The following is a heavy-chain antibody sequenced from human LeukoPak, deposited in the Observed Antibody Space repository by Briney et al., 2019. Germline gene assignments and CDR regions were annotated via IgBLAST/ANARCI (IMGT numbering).Heavy chain of an antibody. Sequence: SVKVSCKASGGTFSSYAISWVRQAPGQGLEWMGRIIPILGIANYTQKFQDRVTITADKSTSTAYMELSSLRSEDTAVYYCARGYSSVDYFDYWGQGTLVTVSS. J-gene: IGHJ4*02. D-gene: IGHD6-19*01. CDR3: ARGYSSVDYFDY. V-gene: IGHV1-69*04. CDR2: IIPILGIA. CDR1: GGTFSSYA.